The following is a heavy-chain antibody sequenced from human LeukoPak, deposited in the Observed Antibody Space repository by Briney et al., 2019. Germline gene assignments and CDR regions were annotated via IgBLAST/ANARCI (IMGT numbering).Heavy chain of an antibody. J-gene: IGHJ5*02. CDR2: ISYDGSNE. D-gene: IGHD6-13*01. V-gene: IGHV3-30*03. CDR3: ARDFDSNSWYNWFDP. Sequence: GGSLRLSCAASGFTFSSYGMHWVRQAPGKRLEWVAIISYDGSNEYYADSVKGRFTVSRDNLKNTLYLQMNSLRAEDTAVYYCARDFDSNSWYNWFDPWGQGTLVTVSS. CDR1: GFTFSSYG.